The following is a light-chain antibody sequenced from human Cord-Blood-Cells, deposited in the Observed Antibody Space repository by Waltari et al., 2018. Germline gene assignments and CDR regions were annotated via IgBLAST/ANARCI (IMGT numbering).Light chain of an antibody. CDR3: QQYNSYSLWT. J-gene: IGKJ1*01. V-gene: IGKV1-5*03. CDR2: KAS. CDR1: QSISSW. Sequence: ITCRASQSISSWLAWYQQKPGKAPKLLIYKASSLESGVPSRFSGSGSGTEFTLTISSLQPDDFATYYCQQYNSYSLWTFGQGTKVEIK.